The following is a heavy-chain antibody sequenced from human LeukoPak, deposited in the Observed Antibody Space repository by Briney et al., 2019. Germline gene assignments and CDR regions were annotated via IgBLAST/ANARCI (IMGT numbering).Heavy chain of an antibody. CDR3: ARGDDYYYDSSGYPHDAFDI. D-gene: IGHD3-22*01. CDR1: GFTFSSYG. CDR2: IWYDGSNK. Sequence: PGRSLRLSCAASGFTFSSYGMHWVRQAPGKGLEWVAVIWYDGSNKYYADSVKGRFTISRDKSKNTLYLQMNSRRDEDTAVYYCARGDDYYYDSSGYPHDAFDIWGQGTMVTVSS. J-gene: IGHJ3*02. V-gene: IGHV3-33*01.